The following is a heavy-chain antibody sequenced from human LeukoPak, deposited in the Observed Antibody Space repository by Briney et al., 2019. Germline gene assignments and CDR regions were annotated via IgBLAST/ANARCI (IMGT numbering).Heavy chain of an antibody. V-gene: IGHV5-51*01. Sequence: GESLQISCKGSGYRFTRYWIGWVRQMPGKGLEWMGIIYPGDSDTRYSPSFQGQVTISADKSISTAYLQWSSLKASDTAMYYCARQILYSSSWYYWFDPWGQGTLVTVSS. J-gene: IGHJ5*02. D-gene: IGHD6-13*01. CDR3: ARQILYSSSWYYWFDP. CDR2: IYPGDSDT. CDR1: GYRFTRYW.